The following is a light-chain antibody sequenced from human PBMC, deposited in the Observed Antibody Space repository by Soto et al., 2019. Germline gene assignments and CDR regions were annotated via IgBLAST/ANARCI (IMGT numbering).Light chain of an antibody. CDR1: QRVRSNY. CDR2: GAS. Sequence: EIVLTQSPGTLSLSPGERATLSCRASQRVRSNYVAWYQQKPGQAPRLLIYGASSRATGIPDRFSGTGSGTDFTLTISRLEPEDFAVYYCQQYGGSPYTFGQGTKLEIK. CDR3: QQYGGSPYT. V-gene: IGKV3-20*01. J-gene: IGKJ2*01.